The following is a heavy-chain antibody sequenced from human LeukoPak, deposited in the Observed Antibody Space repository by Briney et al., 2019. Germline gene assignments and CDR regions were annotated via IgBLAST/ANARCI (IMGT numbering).Heavy chain of an antibody. V-gene: IGHV4-34*01. CDR2: INHSGST. Sequence: SETLSLTCAVYGGSFSGYYWSWIRQPPGKGLEWIGEINHSGSTNYNPSLKSRVIISVDTSKNQFSLKLSSVTAADTAVYYCARARPTYGDGYYYYYMDVWGKGTLVTISS. J-gene: IGHJ6*03. CDR3: ARARPTYGDGYYYYYMDV. D-gene: IGHD4-17*01. CDR1: GGSFSGYY.